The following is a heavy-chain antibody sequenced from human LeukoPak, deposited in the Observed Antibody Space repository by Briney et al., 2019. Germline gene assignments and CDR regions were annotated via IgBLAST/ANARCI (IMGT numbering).Heavy chain of an antibody. CDR3: PKDLGLAVEPKSLYGMDV. CDR2: ISGSGGST. J-gene: IGHJ6*02. V-gene: IGHV3-23*01. CDR1: GFTFSNYA. Sequence: GGSLRLSCAASGFTFSNYAMNWVRQAPGKGLKWVSVISGSGGSTFYAPSVMRRFSISSDNSTNTLYLQMISLTAEDTAVYYCPKDLGLAVEPKSLYGMDVWGQGTTVTASS. D-gene: IGHD6-19*01.